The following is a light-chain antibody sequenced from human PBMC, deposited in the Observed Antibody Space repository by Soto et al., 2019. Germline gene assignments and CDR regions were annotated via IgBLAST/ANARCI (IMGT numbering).Light chain of an antibody. V-gene: IGKV1-39*01. CDR2: AAS. CDR3: QQSYSTAWT. CDR1: QSISTY. J-gene: IGKJ1*01. Sequence: DIQMTQSPSSLSASVGDSVTITCRASQSISTYLSWYHQRPGEAPHLLIFAASSLQSGVPSRFSGRRSGTEFTLNITSLQPADVGTYYCQQSYSTAWTFGQGTKVEVK.